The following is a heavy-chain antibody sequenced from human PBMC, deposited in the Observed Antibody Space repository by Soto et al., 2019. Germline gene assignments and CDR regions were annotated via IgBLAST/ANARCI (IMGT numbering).Heavy chain of an antibody. J-gene: IGHJ5*02. Sequence: SETLSLTCAVYGGSFSGYYWSWIRQPPGKGLEWIGEINHSGSTNYNPSLKSRVTISVDTSKNQFSLKLSSVTAADTAVYYCARKWSVRSARVGATPTYNWFDPWGQGTLVTVSS. CDR2: INHSGST. CDR3: ARKWSVRSARVGATPTYNWFDP. CDR1: GGSFSGYY. D-gene: IGHD1-26*01. V-gene: IGHV4-34*01.